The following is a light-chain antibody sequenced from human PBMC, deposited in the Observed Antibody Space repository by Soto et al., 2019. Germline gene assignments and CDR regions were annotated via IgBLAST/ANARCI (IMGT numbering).Light chain of an antibody. V-gene: IGLV2-14*01. J-gene: IGLJ1*01. Sequence: SVLTQPASVSRSPGQSITISCTGTSSDVGGYNSVSWYQQHPGKAPKLMIFEVSNRPSEVSNRFSGSKSGNTASLTISGLQAEDEADYYCSSYTISNTYVFGTGTKVTVL. CDR2: EVS. CDR3: SSYTISNTYV. CDR1: SSDVGGYNS.